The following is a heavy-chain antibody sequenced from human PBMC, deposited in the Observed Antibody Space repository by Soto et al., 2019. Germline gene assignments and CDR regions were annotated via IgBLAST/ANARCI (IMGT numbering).Heavy chain of an antibody. Sequence: SETLSLTCSVSGTSVSNYYWSWIRQPAGKGLEHIGRIYTSGSTSYNPSLKSRVTVSMDTSQTQIYLNLTSVTAADTAVYYCARGGIQLSYAFDYWGQGXQVTVPS. J-gene: IGHJ4*02. D-gene: IGHD5-18*01. V-gene: IGHV4-4*07. CDR3: ARGGIQLSYAFDY. CDR1: GTSVSNYY. CDR2: IYTSGST.